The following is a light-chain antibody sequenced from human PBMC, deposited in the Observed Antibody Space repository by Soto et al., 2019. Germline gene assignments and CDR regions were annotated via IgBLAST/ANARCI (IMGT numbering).Light chain of an antibody. CDR1: SSDVGTYNY. CDR2: DVS. CDR3: CSYAGNYTYV. V-gene: IGLV2-11*01. J-gene: IGLJ1*01. Sequence: QSALTQPRSVSGSPGLSVTISCTGTSSDVGTYNYVSWYQQHPGKAPKLMIYDVSKRPSGVPDRFSGSRSGKTASLTISGLQAEDEADYYCCSYAGNYTYVFGTGTKLTVL.